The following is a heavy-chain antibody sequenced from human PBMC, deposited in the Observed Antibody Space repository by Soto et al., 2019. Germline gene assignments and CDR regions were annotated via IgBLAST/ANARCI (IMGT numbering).Heavy chain of an antibody. D-gene: IGHD2-21*02. V-gene: IGHV1-18*01. CDR2: ISPETGKT. Sequence: QVQLVQSGAEVKRPGASVKVSCTASGYTFTNFGVTWVRQAPGQGLEWMSWISPETGKTYCARKLQGRVTMTTDTSTNTAYMELGSLRSDDSAVYYCVRDLRDYGGDVGYFDYWGQGTLVIGSS. J-gene: IGHJ4*02. CDR3: VRDLRDYGGDVGYFDY. CDR1: GYTFTNFG.